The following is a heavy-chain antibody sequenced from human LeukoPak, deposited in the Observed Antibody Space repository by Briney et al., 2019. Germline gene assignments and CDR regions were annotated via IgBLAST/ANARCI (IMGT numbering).Heavy chain of an antibody. CDR1: GGSISSYY. V-gene: IGHV4-59*01. J-gene: IGHJ5*02. Sequence: PSETLSLTCTVSGGSISSYYWSWIRQPPGKGLEWIGYIYYSGSTNYNPSLKSRVTISVDTSKNQFSLKLSSVTAADTAVYYCARGAVAAYNWFDPWGQGTLVTVSS. CDR2: IYYSGST. D-gene: IGHD6-19*01. CDR3: ARGAVAAYNWFDP.